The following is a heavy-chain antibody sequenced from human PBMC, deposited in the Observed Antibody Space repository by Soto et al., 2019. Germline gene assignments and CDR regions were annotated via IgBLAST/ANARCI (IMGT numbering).Heavy chain of an antibody. CDR1: GGTFSSYC. CDR3: ARDKSHYDILTGYYYGDAFDI. J-gene: IGHJ3*02. Sequence: GDSVKVSCKASGGTFSSYCVSWVRQAPGQGLEWMGWISAYNGNTNYAQNLQGRVTMTTDTSTSTAYMELRSLRSDDTAVYYCARDKSHYDILTGYYYGDAFDIWGQGTMVTVSS. D-gene: IGHD3-9*01. V-gene: IGHV1-18*01. CDR2: ISAYNGNT.